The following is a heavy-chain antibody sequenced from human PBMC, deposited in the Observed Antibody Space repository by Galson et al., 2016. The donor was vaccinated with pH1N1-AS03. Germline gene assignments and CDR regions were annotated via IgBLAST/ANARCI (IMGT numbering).Heavy chain of an antibody. Sequence: SLRLSCAASGFTLSGYGMHWVRQAPGKGPEWVAFIQYDESYRNYADSVKGRFSISRDISKNTLYLQMNSLRVEDTAMSYCVKESPKEAGDYWGRGVMVTVSS. CDR3: VKESPKEAGDY. V-gene: IGHV3-30*02. J-gene: IGHJ4*02. CDR1: GFTLSGYG. CDR2: IQYDESYR.